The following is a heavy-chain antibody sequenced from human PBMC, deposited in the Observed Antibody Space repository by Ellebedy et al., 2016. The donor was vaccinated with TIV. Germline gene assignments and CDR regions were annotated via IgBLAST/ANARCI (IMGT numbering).Heavy chain of an antibody. V-gene: IGHV1-3*01. CDR2: INGANGNT. CDR1: GYTFTYYA. Sequence: ASVKVSCXASGYTFTYYAIHWVRQAPGQRPEWMGWINGANGNTKYSQKFQGRVTIARDTSASIAYMELRSLTSEDTAVYYCARVNQWQGFDPWGQGTLVTVSS. D-gene: IGHD6-19*01. CDR3: ARVNQWQGFDP. J-gene: IGHJ5*02.